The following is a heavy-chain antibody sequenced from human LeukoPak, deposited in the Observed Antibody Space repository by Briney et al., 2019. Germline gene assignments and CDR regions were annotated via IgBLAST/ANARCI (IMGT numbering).Heavy chain of an antibody. J-gene: IGHJ4*02. CDR3: ARGYSSGWYYFDY. CDR1: GFTLRSNY. D-gene: IGHD6-19*01. CDR2: IYSGGST. Sequence: GGSLRLSCAASGFTLRSNYMSCVRQAPGKGLEWVSVIYSGGSTYYADSVKGRFTISRDNSKNTLNLQMNSLRAEDTAVYYCARGYSSGWYYFDYWGQGTPVTVSS. V-gene: IGHV3-53*01.